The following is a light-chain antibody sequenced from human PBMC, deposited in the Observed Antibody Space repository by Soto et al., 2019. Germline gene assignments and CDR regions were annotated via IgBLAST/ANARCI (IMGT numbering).Light chain of an antibody. CDR3: QQYNNWLTWT. J-gene: IGKJ1*01. Sequence: IVVTKSPCTLSLSPGERATLSCRASQCVSSSNLAWYQQKPGQAPRLLLYGASTRATGIPARFSGSGSGTEFTLTIGSLQSEDFAVYYCQQYNNWLTWTFGQGTKVDI. V-gene: IGKV3-15*01. CDR1: QCVSSSN. CDR2: GAS.